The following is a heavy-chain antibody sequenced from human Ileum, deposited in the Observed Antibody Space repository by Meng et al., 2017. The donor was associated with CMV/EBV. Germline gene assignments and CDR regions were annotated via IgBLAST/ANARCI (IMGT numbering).Heavy chain of an antibody. CDR3: LLIAGTTEGGVDAFDV. CDR2: VDSAGSGT. V-gene: IGHV3-74*01. J-gene: IGHJ3*01. CDR1: GFTFSSDW. Sequence: GGSLRLSCAASGFTFSSDWMHWVRQAPGKGLMWVARVDSAGSGTSCADSVKGRFTISRDNARNTLYLQMNSLRVEDTAVYYCLLIAGTTEGGVDAFDVWGQGTKVTVSS. D-gene: IGHD1-26*01.